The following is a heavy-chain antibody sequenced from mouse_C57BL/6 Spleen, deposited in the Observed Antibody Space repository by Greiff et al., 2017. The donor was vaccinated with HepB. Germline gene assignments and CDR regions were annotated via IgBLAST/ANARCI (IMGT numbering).Heavy chain of an antibody. J-gene: IGHJ4*01. CDR1: GYTFTSYT. CDR2: INPSSGYT. Sequence: QVQLQQPGAELARPGASVKMSCKASGYTFTSYTMHWVKQRPGQGLEWIGYINPSSGYTKYNQKFKDKATLTADKSSSTAYMQLSSLTSEDSAVYYCARSYDYDRDYAMDYWGQGTSVTVSS. CDR3: ARSYDYDRDYAMDY. V-gene: IGHV1-4*01. D-gene: IGHD2-4*01.